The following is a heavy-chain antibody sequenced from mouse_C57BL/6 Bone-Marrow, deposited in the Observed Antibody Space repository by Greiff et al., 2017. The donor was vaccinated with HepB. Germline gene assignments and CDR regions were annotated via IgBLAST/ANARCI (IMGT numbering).Heavy chain of an antibody. Sequence: VKLMESGPGLVQPSQSLSITCTVSGFSLTSYGVHWVRQSPGKGLEWLGVIWSGGSTDYNAAFISRLSISKDNSKSQVFFKMNSLQADDTAIYYCARRGDYYGSVFAYWGQGTLVTVSA. D-gene: IGHD1-1*01. CDR1: GFSLTSYG. V-gene: IGHV2-2*01. CDR3: ARRGDYYGSVFAY. J-gene: IGHJ3*01. CDR2: IWSGGST.